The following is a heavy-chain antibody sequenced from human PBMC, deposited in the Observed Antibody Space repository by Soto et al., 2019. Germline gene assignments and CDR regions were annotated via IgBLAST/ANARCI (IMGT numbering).Heavy chain of an antibody. CDR3: AKTRGALIYAISVYGMDV. V-gene: IGHV3-23*01. J-gene: IGHJ6*02. Sequence: EVQLLESGGGFIHPGGSLRLSCAASGFSFSSFGMNWVRQAPGKGLEWVSIISGSADSTFYADSVKGRFTISRDNSKSTLYLQINSLRAEDTAVYYCAKTRGALIYAISVYGMDVWGQGTTVIVSS. CDR1: GFSFSSFG. D-gene: IGHD2-8*01. CDR2: ISGSADST.